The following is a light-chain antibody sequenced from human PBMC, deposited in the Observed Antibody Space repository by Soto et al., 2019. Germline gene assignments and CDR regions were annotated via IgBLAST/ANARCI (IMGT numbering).Light chain of an antibody. Sequence: EIAMTQSPVTLSASPGERVTLSCRASQSVNINLAWYQQRPGQAPRVLIYGASNRASGIPDRFNGSGSGTDFTLTISSLEPDDFALYYCQQYKDWPPLTFGGGTRVEIK. V-gene: IGKV3D-15*01. CDR2: GAS. CDR3: QQYKDWPPLT. J-gene: IGKJ4*01. CDR1: QSVNIN.